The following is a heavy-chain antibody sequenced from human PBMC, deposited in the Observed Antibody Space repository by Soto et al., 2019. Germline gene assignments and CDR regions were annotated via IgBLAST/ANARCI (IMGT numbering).Heavy chain of an antibody. CDR3: ARRRYCGADCYKYYYFGMDV. V-gene: IGHV1-69*02. D-gene: IGHD2-21*02. J-gene: IGHJ6*02. CDR2: IIPILTIT. Sequence: QVQLVQSGAEVKKPGSSVRLSCTASGGTFSSYTLSWVRQAPGQGLEWMGRIIPILTITDYAQKFRGRLMITADKSSSPAYMELSGLRSEDTAVYYCARRRYCGADCYKYYYFGMDVWGQGTTVTVSS. CDR1: GGTFSSYT.